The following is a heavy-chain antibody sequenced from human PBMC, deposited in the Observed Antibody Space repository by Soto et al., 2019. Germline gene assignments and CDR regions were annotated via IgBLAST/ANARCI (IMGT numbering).Heavy chain of an antibody. CDR1: GGSISSGDYY. Sequence: SETLSLTCTVSGGSISSGDYYWSWIRQLPGKGLEWIGYIYYTGSTYYNPSLKSRVIISVDTSKTQFSLNLSSVTAADAAVYYCARLRGYRGYDLLYYFDYWGQGTLVTVSS. CDR2: IYYTGST. D-gene: IGHD5-12*01. V-gene: IGHV4-31*03. CDR3: ARLRGYRGYDLLYYFDY. J-gene: IGHJ4*02.